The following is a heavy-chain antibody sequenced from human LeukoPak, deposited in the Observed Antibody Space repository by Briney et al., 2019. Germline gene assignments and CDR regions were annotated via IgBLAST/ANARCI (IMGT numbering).Heavy chain of an antibody. D-gene: IGHD2-8*01. J-gene: IGHJ4*02. CDR2: ISSSSSYI. Sequence: GGSLRLSCAASGFTFSSYIMNWVRQAPGKGLEWVSSISSSSSYIYYADSVKGRFTISRDNAKNSLYLQMNSLRAEDTAVYYCARDEWRGGNFDYWGQGTLVTVSS. V-gene: IGHV3-21*01. CDR3: ARDEWRGGNFDY. CDR1: GFTFSSYI.